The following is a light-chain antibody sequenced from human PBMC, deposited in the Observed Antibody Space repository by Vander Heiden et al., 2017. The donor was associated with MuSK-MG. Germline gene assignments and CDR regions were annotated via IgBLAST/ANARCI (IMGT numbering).Light chain of an antibody. CDR3: QQRGTWPPIT. CDR2: DTS. J-gene: IGKJ5*01. CDR1: QSVSSY. Sequence: EIVLTQSPATLSLSPGERATLSCRASQSVSSYLAWYQQKPGQAPRLLIYDTSNRATGIPARFSGSGSGTDFTLTISSLEPEDFAVYYCQQRGTWPPITFGQGTRLXIK. V-gene: IGKV3-11*01.